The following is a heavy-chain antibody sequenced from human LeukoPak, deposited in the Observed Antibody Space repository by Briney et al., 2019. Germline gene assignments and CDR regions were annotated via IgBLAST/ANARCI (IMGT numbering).Heavy chain of an antibody. CDR2: ISTGGSTM. J-gene: IGHJ5*01. V-gene: IGHV3-48*01. Sequence: GGSLRLSCGASGFTFMSYSMSWVRQAPGKGLEWISYISTGGSTMYYADSVKGRFTIARDDAQNSLSLQMNSLRADDTAVYHCIIEAGYCSCCGCYRWFDSWGQGTLVTVSS. CDR3: IIEAGYCSCCGCYRWFDS. CDR1: GFTFMSYS. D-gene: IGHD2-15*01.